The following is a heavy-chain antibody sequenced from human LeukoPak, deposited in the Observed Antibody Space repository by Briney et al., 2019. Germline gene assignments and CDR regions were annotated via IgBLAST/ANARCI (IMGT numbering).Heavy chain of an antibody. Sequence: HGESLKISCKVSGYSFTSYWIGWVRQMPGKGLEWMGIIYPGDSDTRYSPSFQGQVTISADKSISTAYLQWSSLKASDTAMYYCARHRVPPGPYYYGMDVWGQGTTVTVSS. CDR1: GYSFTSYW. CDR2: IYPGDSDT. J-gene: IGHJ6*02. V-gene: IGHV5-51*01. CDR3: ARHRVPPGPYYYGMDV.